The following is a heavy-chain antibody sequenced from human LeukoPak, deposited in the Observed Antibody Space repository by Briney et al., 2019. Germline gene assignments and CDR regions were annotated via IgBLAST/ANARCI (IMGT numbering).Heavy chain of an antibody. CDR1: GDSVSSNSAA. V-gene: IGHV6-1*01. Sequence: SQTLSLTCAISGDSVSSNSAAWNWIRQSPWRGLEWLGRTYYRFKWYNDYAVSVKSRITINPDTSKNQFSLQLNSVTPEDTAVYYCARNYDSSGYYYLDAFDIWGPGTMVTVSS. CDR2: TYYRFKWYN. J-gene: IGHJ3*02. D-gene: IGHD3-22*01. CDR3: ARNYDSSGYYYLDAFDI.